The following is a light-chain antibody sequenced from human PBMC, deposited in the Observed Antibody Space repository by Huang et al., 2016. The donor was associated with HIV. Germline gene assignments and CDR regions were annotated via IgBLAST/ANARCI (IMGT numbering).Light chain of an antibody. J-gene: IGKJ4*01. CDR3: QQYESWPPLT. CDR2: ATS. Sequence: EIVMTQSPDTLSVSPGEIATRSCMASQSGRDKLVWYQQKPGQAPRLLLHATSTRAAVVPARFSGSGSGTEFPLTISSLQSEDCGVYYCQQYESWPPLTFGGGTKVEIK. V-gene: IGKV3-15*01. CDR1: QSGRDK.